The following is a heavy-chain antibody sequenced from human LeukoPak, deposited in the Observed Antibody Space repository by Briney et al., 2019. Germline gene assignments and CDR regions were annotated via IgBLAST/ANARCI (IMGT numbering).Heavy chain of an antibody. D-gene: IGHD3-10*01. CDR2: IYTSGST. CDR1: GASITSYY. Sequence: SETLSLTCTVSGASITSYYWSWIRQPAGKGLEWIGRIYTSGSTNYNPSLKSRVTMSVDTSKNQFSLKLSSVTAADTAVYYCARVSLVRGAPDYYFDYWGQGTLVTVSS. V-gene: IGHV4-4*07. CDR3: ARVSLVRGAPDYYFDY. J-gene: IGHJ4*02.